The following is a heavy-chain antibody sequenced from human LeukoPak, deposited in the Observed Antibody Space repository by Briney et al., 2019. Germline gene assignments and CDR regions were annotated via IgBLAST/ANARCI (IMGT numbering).Heavy chain of an antibody. CDR2: INPNSGGT. CDR1: GYTFTGYY. J-gene: IGHJ4*02. V-gene: IGHV1-2*06. D-gene: IGHD3-22*01. Sequence: ASVKVSCKASGYTFTGYYMHWVRQAPGQGLEWMGRINPNSGGTNYAQKFQGRVTMTRDTSISTAYMELSRLRSDDTAVYYCARLNYYDSSGYFFRSPNVPDWGQGTLVTVSS. CDR3: ARLNYYDSSGYFFRSPNVPD.